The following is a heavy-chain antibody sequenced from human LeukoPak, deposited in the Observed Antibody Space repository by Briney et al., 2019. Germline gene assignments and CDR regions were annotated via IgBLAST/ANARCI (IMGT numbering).Heavy chain of an antibody. CDR2: INSDGSST. J-gene: IGHJ4*02. D-gene: IGHD6-19*01. Sequence: GGSLRLSCAASGFTFSSYWMHWVRQAPGKGLVWVSRINSDGSSTSYADSVKGRFTISRDNAKNTLYLQMNSLRAEDTAVYYCARVPYSSGWWEPYYFDYWGQGTLVTVSS. V-gene: IGHV3-74*01. CDR1: GFTFSSYW. CDR3: ARVPYSSGWWEPYYFDY.